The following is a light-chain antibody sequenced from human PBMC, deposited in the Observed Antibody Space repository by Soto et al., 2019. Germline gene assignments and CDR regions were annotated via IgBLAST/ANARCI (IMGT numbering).Light chain of an antibody. CDR3: QQYNNWPPTYT. J-gene: IGKJ2*01. CDR1: QGVSSS. V-gene: IGKV3-15*01. Sequence: EIVMTQSPATLSVSPGERATISCRASQGVSSSVAWYQQKPGQAPRLLVYGASTRATGVPPRFIGSGSGTEFTLTITSLQSEDFAIYYCQQYNNWPPTYTFGQGTKLEIK. CDR2: GAS.